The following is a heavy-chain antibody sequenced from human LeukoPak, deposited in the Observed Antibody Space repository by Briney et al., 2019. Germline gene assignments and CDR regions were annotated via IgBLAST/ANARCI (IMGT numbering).Heavy chain of an antibody. Sequence: GGSLRLSCAASGFTFSSYAMHWVRQAPGKGLEWVAVISYDGSNKYYADSVKGRFTISRDNSKNTLYLQMNSLRTEDTAVYYCARDSNSDFWSGYYTNYFDYRGQGTLVTVSS. CDR1: GFTFSSYA. V-gene: IGHV3-30*04. CDR2: ISYDGSNK. D-gene: IGHD3-3*01. J-gene: IGHJ4*02. CDR3: ARDSNSDFWSGYYTNYFDY.